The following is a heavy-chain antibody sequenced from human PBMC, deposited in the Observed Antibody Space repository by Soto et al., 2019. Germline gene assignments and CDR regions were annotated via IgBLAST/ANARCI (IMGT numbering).Heavy chain of an antibody. Sequence: QVQLVESGGGVVQPGRSLRLSCAASGFTFSSYGMHWVRQAPGKGLEWVAVIYSGGSTYYADSVKGRFTISRDNSKNTLYLQMNSLRAEDTAVYYCARGPGIAAAGVDYWGQGTLVTVSS. V-gene: IGHV3-NL1*01. D-gene: IGHD6-13*01. CDR3: ARGPGIAAAGVDY. J-gene: IGHJ4*02. CDR2: IYSGGST. CDR1: GFTFSSYG.